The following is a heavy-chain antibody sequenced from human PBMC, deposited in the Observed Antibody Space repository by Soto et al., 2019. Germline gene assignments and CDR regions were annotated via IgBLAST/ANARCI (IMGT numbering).Heavy chain of an antibody. CDR3: AHRRGAAGMKQGFDP. CDR2: IYWDDDK. J-gene: IGHJ5*02. D-gene: IGHD6-13*01. CDR1: GFSLSTSGVG. Sequence: SGPTLVQPTQTLTLTCTFSGFSLSTSGVGVGWIRQPPGKALEWLALIYWDDDKRYSPSLKSRLTITKDTSKNQVVLTMTNMDPVDTATYYCAHRRGAAGMKQGFDPWGQGTLVTVSS. V-gene: IGHV2-5*02.